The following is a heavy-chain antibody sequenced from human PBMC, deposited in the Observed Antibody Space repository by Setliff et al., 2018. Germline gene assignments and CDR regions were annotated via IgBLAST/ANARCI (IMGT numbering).Heavy chain of an antibody. V-gene: IGHV4-38-2*01. CDR1: GASISSGHY. J-gene: IGHJ3*02. CDR2: TYHKVRT. D-gene: IGHD3-3*01. CDR3: ARPRRDDLDSPFDPFDI. Sequence: PSETLSLTCDVSGASISSGHYWGWIRQPPGKGLEWIATTYHKVRTYFNPSLQSRVTMSLDRSKNQFALRLTSVTASDTAVYYCARPRRDDLDSPFDPFDIWGHGTRVTVS.